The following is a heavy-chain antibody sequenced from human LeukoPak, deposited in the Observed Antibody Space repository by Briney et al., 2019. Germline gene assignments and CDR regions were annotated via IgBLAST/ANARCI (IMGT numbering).Heavy chain of an antibody. V-gene: IGHV4-61*02. CDR1: GGSISSGSYY. CDR3: ATRGFSQWPREDIDY. Sequence: SQTLSLTCTVSGGSISSGSYYWSWIRQPAGKGLEWIGRIYTSGSTNYNPSLKSRVTISVDTSKNQFSLKLSSVTAADTAVYYCATRGFSQWPREDIDYWGQGTLVTVSS. J-gene: IGHJ4*02. CDR2: IYTSGST. D-gene: IGHD6-19*01.